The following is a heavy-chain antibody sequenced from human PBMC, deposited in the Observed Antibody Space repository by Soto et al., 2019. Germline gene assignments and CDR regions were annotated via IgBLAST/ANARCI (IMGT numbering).Heavy chain of an antibody. D-gene: IGHD3-3*01. J-gene: IGHJ6*02. CDR1: GDSIRSDAHY. CDR2: IYHSGST. Sequence: SETLSLTCTVSGDSIRSDAHYWTWIRQPPGKGLEWIGYIYHSGSTYHNPSLKSRVSISVDTSKNQFSLEVTSVTAADTAVYYCARLPFKIFRVVINYYGMDVWGQGTTVTVSS. CDR3: ARLPFKIFRVVINYYGMDV. V-gene: IGHV4-30-4*01.